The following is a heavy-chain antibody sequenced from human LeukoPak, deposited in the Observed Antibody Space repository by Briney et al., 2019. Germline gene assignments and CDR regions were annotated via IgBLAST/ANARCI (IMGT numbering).Heavy chain of an antibody. V-gene: IGHV1-18*01. D-gene: IGHD3-22*01. Sequence: AASVKVSCKASGYTFTSYGISWVRQAPGQGLEWMGWISAYNGNTNYAQKLQGRVTMTTDTSTSTAYMELRSLRSDDTAVYYCARDRYYDSSGPYYFDYWGQGTLVTVSS. CDR3: ARDRYYDSSGPYYFDY. J-gene: IGHJ4*02. CDR2: ISAYNGNT. CDR1: GYTFTSYG.